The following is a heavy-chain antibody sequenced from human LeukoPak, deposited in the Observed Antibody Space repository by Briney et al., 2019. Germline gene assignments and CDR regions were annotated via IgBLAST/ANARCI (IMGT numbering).Heavy chain of an antibody. CDR2: IWYSGNT. CDR3: ARHPKSYYYYMDV. Sequence: SETLSLTCTVSGRSLSSSSYYWGWIRQPPARGLEWLGSIWYSGNTYYNPSLKSRVTISVDTSKNQFSLKLSSVTAADTAVYYCARHPKSYYYYMDVWGKGTTVTISS. J-gene: IGHJ6*03. V-gene: IGHV4-39*01. CDR1: GRSLSSSSYY.